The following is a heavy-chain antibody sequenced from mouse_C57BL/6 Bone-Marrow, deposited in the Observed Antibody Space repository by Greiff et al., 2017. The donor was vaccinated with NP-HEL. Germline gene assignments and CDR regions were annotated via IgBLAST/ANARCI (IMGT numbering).Heavy chain of an antibody. CDR2: IHPSDSDT. CDR1: GYTFTSYW. V-gene: IGHV1-74*01. D-gene: IGHD1-1*01. CDR3: AIRYGSSQYYFDY. J-gene: IGHJ2*01. Sequence: VQLQQPGAELVKPGASVKVSCKASGYTFTSYWMHWVKQRPGQGLEWIGRIHPSDSDTNYNQKFKGKATLTVDTSSSTAYMQLSSLTSEDSAVDYCAIRYGSSQYYFDYWGQGTTLTVSS.